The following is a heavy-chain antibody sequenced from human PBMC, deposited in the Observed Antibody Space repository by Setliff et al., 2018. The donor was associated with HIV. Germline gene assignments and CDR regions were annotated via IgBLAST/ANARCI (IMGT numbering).Heavy chain of an antibody. D-gene: IGHD3-3*01. CDR1: GFTVSSYY. CDR2: IYSDGST. V-gene: IGHV3-66*02. Sequence: GGSLRLSCAASGFTVSSYYMAWVRQAPGKGLEWVSTIYSDGSTYHADSVKGRFTLSRDTSKNTLSLQMNTLRPEDTAVYYCARVRLYNTALDYWGQGTLVTVSS. CDR3: ARVRLYNTALDY. J-gene: IGHJ4*02.